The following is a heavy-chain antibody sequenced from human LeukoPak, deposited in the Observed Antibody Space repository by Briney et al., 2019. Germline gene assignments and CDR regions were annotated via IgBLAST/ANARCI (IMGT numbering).Heavy chain of an antibody. D-gene: IGHD6-13*01. J-gene: IGHJ4*02. CDR3: AGGWAAAAILDY. Sequence: SETLSLTCTVSGGSMSSYYWSWIRQPPGKGLEWIGYIYYNWSTNYNPSLKSRVTMSVDTSKNQVSLKLSSVTAADTAVYYCAGGWAAAAILDYWGQGTLVTVSS. V-gene: IGHV4-59*01. CDR2: IYYNWST. CDR1: GGSMSSYY.